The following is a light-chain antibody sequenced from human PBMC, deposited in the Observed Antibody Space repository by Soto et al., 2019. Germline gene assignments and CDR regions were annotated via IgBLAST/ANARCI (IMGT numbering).Light chain of an antibody. V-gene: IGKV3D-20*02. J-gene: IGKJ5*01. Sequence: ERVVTQSPGTLSLSPGERATLSCRASQSVSSSYLAWYQQKPGQAPRLLIYDASNRATGIPARFSGSGSGTDFTLTISSLEPEDFAVYYCQQRSNWLSITFGQGTRLEIK. CDR3: QQRSNWLSIT. CDR1: QSVSSSY. CDR2: DAS.